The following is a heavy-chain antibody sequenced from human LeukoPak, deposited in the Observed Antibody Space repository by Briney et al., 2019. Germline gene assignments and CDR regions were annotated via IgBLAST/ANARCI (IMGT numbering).Heavy chain of an antibody. D-gene: IGHD5-24*01. V-gene: IGHV4-59*01. CDR1: GGSISSYY. CDR2: IYYSGST. CDR3: ARVGPRGWLHH. Sequence: SETLCLTCTVSGGSISSYYWSWIRQPPGKGLEWIGYIYYSGSTNYNPSLKSRVTISVDTSKNQFSLKLSSVTAADTAVYYCARVGPRGWLHHWGQGTLVTVSS. J-gene: IGHJ5*02.